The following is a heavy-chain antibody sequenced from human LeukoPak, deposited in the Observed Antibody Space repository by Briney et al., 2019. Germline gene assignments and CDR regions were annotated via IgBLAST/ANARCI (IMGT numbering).Heavy chain of an antibody. J-gene: IGHJ4*02. CDR2: VYYSGIS. CDR3: ARVTRVTSGNYYLDH. Sequence: SETLSLTCSVSGGSITTSTSYWGWLRQAPGKGLEWIGSVYYSGISYYTPSLKSRVSISVDTSRSQFSLTLTSVTAADTAVFYCARVTRVTSGNYYLDHWGQGTLVTVSS. CDR1: GGSITTSTSY. D-gene: IGHD3-10*01. V-gene: IGHV4-39*07.